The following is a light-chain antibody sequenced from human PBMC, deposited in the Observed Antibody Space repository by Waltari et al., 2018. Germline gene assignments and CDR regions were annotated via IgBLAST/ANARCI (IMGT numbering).Light chain of an antibody. V-gene: IGKV3-20*01. CDR1: QSISSF. J-gene: IGKJ1*01. CDR3: QKYGSLPAT. Sequence: IMLTQSPGTLTLSPGERATLACRASQSISSFLAWYQQKPGQAPRLLIYAASTRATGIPDRFSGSGSGTDFSLTISRLEPEDIAVYYCQKYGSLPATFGQGTKVEIK. CDR2: AAS.